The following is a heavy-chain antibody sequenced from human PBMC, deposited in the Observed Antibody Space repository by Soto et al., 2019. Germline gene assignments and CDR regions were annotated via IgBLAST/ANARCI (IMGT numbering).Heavy chain of an antibody. CDR3: EQRLQVTTYFAD. V-gene: IGHV2-5*01. CDR2: IFWNDDK. Sequence: SGPTLVNPTQTLTLTCTLSGLSLSTSGVGVGWIRQPPGKALEWLALIFWNDDKHYSPSLKSRLTITKDTSKNQVVLTMTNMNPVETAKYYREQRLQVTTYFADWGQGTLVTVSS. J-gene: IGHJ4*02. CDR1: GLSLSTSGVG. D-gene: IGHD4-17*01.